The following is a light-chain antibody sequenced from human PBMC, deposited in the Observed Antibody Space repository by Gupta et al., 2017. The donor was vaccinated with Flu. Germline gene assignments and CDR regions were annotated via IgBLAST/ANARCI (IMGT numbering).Light chain of an antibody. V-gene: IGLV1-47*01. Sequence: QSVLTQPPSASGPPGQRVTISCSGSSSNIGVNYVYWYQQFPGTAPKLLIYSNNQRPSGVPDRFSGSKSGTSASLAISGLRSEDEADYYCAAWDDSLSGPVFGGGTKLTV. CDR2: SNN. CDR3: AAWDDSLSGPV. CDR1: SSNIGVNY. J-gene: IGLJ2*01.